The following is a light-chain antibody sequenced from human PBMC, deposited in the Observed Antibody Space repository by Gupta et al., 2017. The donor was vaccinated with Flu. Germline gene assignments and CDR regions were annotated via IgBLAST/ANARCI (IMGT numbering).Light chain of an antibody. J-gene: IGKJ4*01. CDR2: GAS. Sequence: VMTQSPVTLSVSPGESASLSCRASQSVASGLAWYQQKPGQAPRLLVFGASTRATGVPARFSGSGSGKEFTLTISNLQSEDFAVYHCQQYDSWPLSFGGGTKVEIK. CDR1: QSVASG. CDR3: QQYDSWPLS. V-gene: IGKV3-15*01.